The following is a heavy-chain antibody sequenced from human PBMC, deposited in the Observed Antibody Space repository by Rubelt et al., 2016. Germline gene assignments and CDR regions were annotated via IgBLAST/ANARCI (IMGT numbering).Heavy chain of an antibody. Sequence: QLQLQESGPGLVKPSETLSLTCTVSGGSISSSSYYWGWIRQPPGKGLEWIGSIYYSGSTYYNPSLKSRVTIPVDTSKNQFSLKLSSVTAADTAVYYCARDPRAGTTSFDYWGQGTLVTVSS. J-gene: IGHJ4*02. CDR3: ARDPRAGTTSFDY. V-gene: IGHV4-39*07. D-gene: IGHD1-7*01. CDR1: GGSISSSSYY. CDR2: IYYSGST.